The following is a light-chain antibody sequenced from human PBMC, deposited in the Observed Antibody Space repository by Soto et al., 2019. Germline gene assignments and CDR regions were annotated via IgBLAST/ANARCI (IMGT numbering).Light chain of an antibody. CDR3: QQYVSSPWT. CDR1: QRVSSSY. J-gene: IGKJ1*01. CDR2: GAS. Sequence: EFGLTHSPGTLSLSQGERATLSCRASQRVSSSYLAWYQQKPGQAPRLLIYGASSRATGIPDRFSGSGSGTDFTLTISRLEPEDFAVYYCQQYVSSPWTFGQGTKVEIK. V-gene: IGKV3-20*01.